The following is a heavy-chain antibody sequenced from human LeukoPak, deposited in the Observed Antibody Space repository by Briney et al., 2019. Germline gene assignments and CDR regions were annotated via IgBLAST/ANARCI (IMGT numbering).Heavy chain of an antibody. V-gene: IGHV3-7*01. CDR1: GFTFSSYW. CDR2: INQDGREK. CDR3: ASNHDFGDYWHY. J-gene: IGHJ4*02. Sequence: PGGSLRLSCAASGFTFSSYWINWVRQAPGKGLEWVAKINQDGREKYFVDSVKGRFTISRDNAKNSLFLQMNSLRAEDTAVYYSASNHDFGDYWHYWGQGTLVTVSS. D-gene: IGHD4-17*01.